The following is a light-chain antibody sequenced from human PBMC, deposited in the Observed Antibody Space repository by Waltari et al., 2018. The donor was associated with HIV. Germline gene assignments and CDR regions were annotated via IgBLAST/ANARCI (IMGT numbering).Light chain of an antibody. CDR2: GNS. CDR1: SSNIGAGYD. V-gene: IGLV1-40*01. Sequence: VSGAPGQRVTISCTGSSSNIGAGYDVHWYQQLPGTAPKLLIYGNSNRPSGVPDRFSGSKSGTSASLAITGLQAEDEADYYCQSYDSSLSVWVFGGGTKLTVL. J-gene: IGLJ3*02. CDR3: QSYDSSLSVWV.